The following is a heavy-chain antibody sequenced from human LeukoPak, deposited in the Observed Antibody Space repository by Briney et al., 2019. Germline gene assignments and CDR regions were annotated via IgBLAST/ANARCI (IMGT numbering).Heavy chain of an antibody. Sequence: MSGGSLRLSCAASGFTFSRNWMSWVRQAPGKGLEWVGRIKSKTDGGTTDYAAPVKGRFTISRDDSKNTLYLQMNSLKTEDTAVYYCTTDRVSRAECSGGSCYHYYYYYYMDVWGKGTTVTVSS. CDR2: IKSKTDGGTT. J-gene: IGHJ6*03. CDR1: GFTFSRNW. CDR3: TTDRVSRAECSGGSCYHYYYYYYMDV. D-gene: IGHD2-15*01. V-gene: IGHV3-15*01.